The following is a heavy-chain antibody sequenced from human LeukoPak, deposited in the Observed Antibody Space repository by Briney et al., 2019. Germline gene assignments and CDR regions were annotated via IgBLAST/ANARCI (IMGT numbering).Heavy chain of an antibody. Sequence: PSETLSLTCTVSGGSISSYYWSWIRQPAGKGLEWIGRIYTSGSTNYNPSLKSRVTMSVDTSKNQFSLKLSSVTAADTAVYYCARGLKFIYDFWGYFDYWGQGTLVTVSS. J-gene: IGHJ4*02. V-gene: IGHV4-4*07. D-gene: IGHD3-3*01. CDR1: GGSISSYY. CDR2: IYTSGST. CDR3: ARGLKFIYDFWGYFDY.